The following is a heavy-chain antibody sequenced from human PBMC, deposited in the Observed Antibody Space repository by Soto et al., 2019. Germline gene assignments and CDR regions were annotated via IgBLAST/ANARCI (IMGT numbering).Heavy chain of an antibody. CDR3: AKQFDLGGLEDY. Sequence: QVQLVESGGGVVQPGTSLRLSCAASGFTFSDHGMHWVRQAPGKGLEWVAVISHDGNSKYYGDSVKGRFTVSRDNSNNIAYLQMNSLRLEDTAMYYCAKQFDLGGLEDYWGQGTLVTVAS. CDR2: ISHDGNSK. D-gene: IGHD1-1*01. J-gene: IGHJ4*02. V-gene: IGHV3-30*18. CDR1: GFTFSDHG.